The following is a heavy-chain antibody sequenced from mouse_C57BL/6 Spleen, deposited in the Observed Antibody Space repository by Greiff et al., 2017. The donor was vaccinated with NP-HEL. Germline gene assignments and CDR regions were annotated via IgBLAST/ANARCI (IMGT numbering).Heavy chain of an antibody. V-gene: IGHV5-16*01. Sequence: EVQLVESEGGLVQPGSSMKLSCTASGFTFSDYYMAWVRQVPEKGLEWVANINYDGSSTYYLDSLKSRFIISRDNAKNILYLQMSSLKSEDTATYYCARVLHYYGSSYWYFDVWGTGTTVTVSS. CDR1: GFTFSDYY. D-gene: IGHD1-1*01. CDR3: ARVLHYYGSSYWYFDV. J-gene: IGHJ1*03. CDR2: INYDGSST.